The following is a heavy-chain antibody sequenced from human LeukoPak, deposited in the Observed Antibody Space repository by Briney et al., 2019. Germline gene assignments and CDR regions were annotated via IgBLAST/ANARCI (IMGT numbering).Heavy chain of an antibody. D-gene: IGHD5-18*01. CDR2: IYYSGST. CDR1: GGSISSYY. Sequence: SETLSLTCTVSGGSISSYYWSWIRQPPGKGLEWIGYIYYSGSTNYNPSLKSRVTISVDTSKNQFSLKLSSVTAADTAVYYCARETGIGYSYGHDYWGRGTLVTVSS. V-gene: IGHV4-59*12. CDR3: ARETGIGYSYGHDY. J-gene: IGHJ4*02.